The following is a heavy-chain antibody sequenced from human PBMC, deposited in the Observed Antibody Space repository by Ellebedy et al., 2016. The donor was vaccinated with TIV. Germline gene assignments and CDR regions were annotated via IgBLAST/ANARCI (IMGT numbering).Heavy chain of an antibody. V-gene: IGHV1-18*01. CDR2: ISGYNKNT. D-gene: IGHD4-23*01. J-gene: IGHJ4*02. CDR3: ATDPVYGGNAVLNH. CDR1: GYTLNKMG. Sequence: ASVKVSXKTSGYTLNKMGVSWVRQAPGRGLEWMGWISGYNKNTKYRLKFQGRVTMTADTSTSTAYMELRSLTSDDTAVYYCATDPVYGGNAVLNHWGQGTLVSVSS.